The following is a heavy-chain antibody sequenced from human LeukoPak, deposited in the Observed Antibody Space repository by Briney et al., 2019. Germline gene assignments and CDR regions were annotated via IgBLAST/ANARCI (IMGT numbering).Heavy chain of an antibody. Sequence: GGSLRLSCAASGFTFGSYDMHWVRQAPGKGLEWVAIISYDGSNKYYADSVKGRFTISRDNSKNTLYLQMNSLRAEDTAVYYCAKPYTVTYPYNYFDPWGQGTLVTVSS. D-gene: IGHD4-17*01. CDR3: AKPYTVTYPYNYFDP. CDR2: ISYDGSNK. CDR1: GFTFGSYD. V-gene: IGHV3-30*18. J-gene: IGHJ5*02.